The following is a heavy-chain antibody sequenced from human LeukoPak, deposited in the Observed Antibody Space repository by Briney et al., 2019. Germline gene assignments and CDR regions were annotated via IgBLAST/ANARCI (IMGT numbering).Heavy chain of an antibody. CDR2: IYYSGST. CDR3: ASGPPIYYYYMGV. J-gene: IGHJ6*03. Sequence: PSETLSLTCTVSGGSISSGDYYWSWIRQPPGKGLEWIGYIYYSGSTYYNPSLKSRVTISVDTSKNQFSLKLSSVTAADTAVYYCASGPPIYYYYMGVWGKGTTVTVSS. CDR1: GGSISSGDYY. V-gene: IGHV4-30-4*08.